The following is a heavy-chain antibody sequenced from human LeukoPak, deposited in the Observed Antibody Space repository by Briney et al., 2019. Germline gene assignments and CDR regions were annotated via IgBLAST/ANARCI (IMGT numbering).Heavy chain of an antibody. Sequence: ASVKVSCKASGYTFTSYGISWVRQAPGQGLEWMGWISAYNGNTNYAQKLQGRVTMTTDTSTSTAYMELRSLRSDDTAVYYCARAPPPYYDFWSTWGYFDLWGHGTLVTVSS. D-gene: IGHD3-3*01. CDR3: ARAPPPYYDFWSTWGYFDL. J-gene: IGHJ2*01. CDR2: ISAYNGNT. V-gene: IGHV1-18*01. CDR1: GYTFTSYG.